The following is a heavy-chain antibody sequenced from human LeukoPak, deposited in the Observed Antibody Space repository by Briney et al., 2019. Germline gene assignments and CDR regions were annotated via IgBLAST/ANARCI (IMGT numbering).Heavy chain of an antibody. V-gene: IGHV3-9*01. D-gene: IGHD2-15*01. J-gene: IGHJ3*02. Sequence: GGSLRLSCAASGFTFSSYGMHWVRQAPGKGLEWVSGISWNSGTIGYADSVKGRFTISRDNAKNSLYLQMNSLRAEDTALYYCVKGAAYHLGDAFDIWGQGTMVIVSS. CDR2: ISWNSGTI. CDR3: VKGAAYHLGDAFDI. CDR1: GFTFSSYG.